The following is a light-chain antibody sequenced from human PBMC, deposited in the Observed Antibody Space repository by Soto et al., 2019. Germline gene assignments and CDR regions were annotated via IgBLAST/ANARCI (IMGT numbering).Light chain of an antibody. CDR2: AAS. CDR3: QQYDSYPRT. J-gene: IGKJ1*01. V-gene: IGKV1-8*01. CDR1: QGISSY. Sequence: AIRMTQSPSSFSASTGDGVTITCRASQGISSYLAWYQQKPGKAPKLLIYAASTLQSGVPSRFSGSGSGTDFTLTSSCLQSEDFATYYWQQYDSYPRTFGQGTKVEIK.